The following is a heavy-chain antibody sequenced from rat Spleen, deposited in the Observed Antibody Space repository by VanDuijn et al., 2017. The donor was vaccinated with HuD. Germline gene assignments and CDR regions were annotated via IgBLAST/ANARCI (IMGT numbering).Heavy chain of an antibody. CDR2: INSAGTT. J-gene: IGHJ3*01. CDR1: GNSIANGYR. CDR3: ARSDGTHYYLPFPY. V-gene: IGHV3-3*01. D-gene: IGHD1-12*02. Sequence: EVQLQESGPGLVKPSQSLSLTCSVTGNSIANGYRWNWIRRFPGSKLEWMGYINSAGTTVYNPSLKSRISITRDTTMSQFFLQVNSVTTEDTATYYCARSDGTHYYLPFPYWGQATLVTVSS.